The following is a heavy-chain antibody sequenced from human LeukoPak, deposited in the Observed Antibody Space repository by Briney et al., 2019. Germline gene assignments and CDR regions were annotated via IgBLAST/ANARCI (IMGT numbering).Heavy chain of an antibody. CDR1: GGTFSSYA. CDR2: IMPIFDTA. V-gene: IGHV1-69*13. CDR3: ARGYSSSWYLGFDY. Sequence: ASVKVSCKASGGTFSSYAICWVRQAPGQGLEWMGGIMPIFDTANYAQKFQGRVTITADESTSTAYMELSSLRSEDTAVYYCARGYSSSWYLGFDYWGQGTLVTVSS. J-gene: IGHJ4*02. D-gene: IGHD6-13*01.